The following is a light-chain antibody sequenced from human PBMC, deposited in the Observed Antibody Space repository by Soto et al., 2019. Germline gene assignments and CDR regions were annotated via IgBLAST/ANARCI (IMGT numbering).Light chain of an antibody. CDR2: GAS. CDR1: ESVNSAY. V-gene: IGKV3D-20*02. Sequence: EIVLTQSPVTLSLSPGERATLSCRASESVNSAYLAWYQHRPAQAPRLLIYGASSRATGVPDRFSGSGSGTDFTLTISSLETEDFAVYYCQQRSDWPPTFGQGTKV. J-gene: IGKJ1*01. CDR3: QQRSDWPPT.